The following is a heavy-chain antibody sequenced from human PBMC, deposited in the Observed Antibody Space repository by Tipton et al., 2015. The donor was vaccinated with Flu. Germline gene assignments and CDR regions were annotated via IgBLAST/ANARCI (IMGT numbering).Heavy chain of an antibody. CDR2: IYYSGST. J-gene: IGHJ4*02. CDR1: GGSISSGDYY. D-gene: IGHD3-3*01. CDR3: ARASMLGGGFYFYFFDY. V-gene: IGHV4-30-4*01. Sequence: TLSLTCTVSGGSISSGDYYWGWIRQPPGKGLEWIGHIYYSGSTYYNPSLKSRVTISLDTSKKQFSLKLSSVTAADTAVYYCARASMLGGGFYFYFFDYWGQGTLVTVSS.